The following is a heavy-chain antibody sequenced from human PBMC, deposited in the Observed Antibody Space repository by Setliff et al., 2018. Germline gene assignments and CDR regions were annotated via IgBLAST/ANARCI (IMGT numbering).Heavy chain of an antibody. D-gene: IGHD3-22*01. CDR3: ARGRIHDSSDYIGNWFDP. CDR2: VDPKDGQA. V-gene: IGHV1-69-2*01. CDR1: GYRFIVYY. J-gene: IGHJ5*02. Sequence: ASVKVSCKGSGYRFIVYYIHWVRQTPGKGLEWMGRVDPKDGQAIYAKKFQGRFTITADTSIDTAYMELRSLRPDDTAVYFCARGRIHDSSDYIGNWFDPWGQGTLVTVSS.